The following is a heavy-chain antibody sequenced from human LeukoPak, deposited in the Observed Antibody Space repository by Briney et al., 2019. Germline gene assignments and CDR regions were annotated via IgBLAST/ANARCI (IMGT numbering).Heavy chain of an antibody. CDR2: IYYSGST. CDR3: ARSSHLYYYYYGMDV. Sequence: PSETLSLTCTVSGGSISSYYWSWIRQPPGKGLEWIGYIYYSGSTDYNPSLKSRVTISVDTSKNQFSLKLSSVTAADTAVYYCARSSHLYYYYYGMDVWGQGTTVTVSS. V-gene: IGHV4-59*08. CDR1: GGSISSYY. J-gene: IGHJ6*02.